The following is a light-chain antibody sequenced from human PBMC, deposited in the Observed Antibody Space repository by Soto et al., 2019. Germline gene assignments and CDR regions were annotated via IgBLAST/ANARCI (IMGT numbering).Light chain of an antibody. CDR3: QQSYSTPRT. Sequence: DIQMTQSPSSLSASVGDRVTITCRASQSISSYLNWYQQKPEKAPQLLIYVSSSLQSGVPSRFIGGGYGTDFTLTISSLQPEDFANYYCQQSYSTPRTFGQGNKLEIK. J-gene: IGKJ2*02. CDR1: QSISSY. V-gene: IGKV1-39*01. CDR2: VSS.